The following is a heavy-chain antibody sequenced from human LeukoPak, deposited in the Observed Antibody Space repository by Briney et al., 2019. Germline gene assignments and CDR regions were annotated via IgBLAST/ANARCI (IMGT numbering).Heavy chain of an antibody. CDR1: GYXFTSYW. J-gene: IGHJ3*02. V-gene: IGHV5-51*01. Sequence: GESLKISCKGSGYXFTSYWICWVRQMPGKGLEWMGMIYPGDSDTRYSPSFQGQVTISADKSISTAYLQWSSLKASDTAMYYCARRANKNIVVVVAATNDAFDIWGQGTMVTVSS. CDR3: ARRANKNIVVVVAATNDAFDI. CDR2: IYPGDSDT. D-gene: IGHD2-15*01.